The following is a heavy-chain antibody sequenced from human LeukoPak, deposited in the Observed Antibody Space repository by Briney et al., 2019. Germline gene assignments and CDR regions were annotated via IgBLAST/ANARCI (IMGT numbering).Heavy chain of an antibody. Sequence: GRSLRLSCAASGFTFDDYAMHWVRQAPGKGLEWVSGISWNSGSIGYADSVKGRFTISRDNAKNSLYLQMNSLRAEDTAVYYCARRYSSIRGYMDVWGKGTTVTVSS. CDR2: ISWNSGSI. CDR3: ARRYSSIRGYMDV. V-gene: IGHV3-9*01. CDR1: GFTFDDYA. D-gene: IGHD6-13*01. J-gene: IGHJ6*03.